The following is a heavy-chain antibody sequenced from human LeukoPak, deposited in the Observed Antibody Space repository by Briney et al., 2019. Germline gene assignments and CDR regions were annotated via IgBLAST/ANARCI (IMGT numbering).Heavy chain of an antibody. CDR1: GFTVSSNY. V-gene: IGHV3-66*02. D-gene: IGHD3-3*01. CDR2: IYSGGST. Sequence: GGSLRLSCAASGFTVSSNYMSWVRQAPGKGLEWVSVIYSGGSTYYADSVKGRFTISRDNSKNTLYLQMNSLRAEDTAVYYCARDHGNDFWSGRLGMDVWGQGTTVTVPS. CDR3: ARDHGNDFWSGRLGMDV. J-gene: IGHJ6*02.